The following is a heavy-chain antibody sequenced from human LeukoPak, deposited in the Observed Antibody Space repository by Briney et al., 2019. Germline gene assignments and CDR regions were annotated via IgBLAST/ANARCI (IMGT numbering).Heavy chain of an antibody. V-gene: IGHV3-53*04. D-gene: IGHD5-24*01. J-gene: IGHJ5*02. CDR2: IDSRDNT. CDR3: ARESTPLRGAFDP. Sequence: AGGSLRLSCAASGFTVRNNHMSCVRQAPGKGLEWVSVIDSRDNTYHADSVKGRFTISRHTSKNTLYLQMNSLRAEDTAVYYCARESTPLRGAFDPWGPGTLVTVSS. CDR1: GFTVRNNH.